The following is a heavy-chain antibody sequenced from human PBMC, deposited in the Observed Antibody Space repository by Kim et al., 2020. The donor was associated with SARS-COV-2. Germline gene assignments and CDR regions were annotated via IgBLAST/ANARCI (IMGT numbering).Heavy chain of an antibody. D-gene: IGHD7-27*01. CDR3: AKVPGANWGLRYNYYMDV. J-gene: IGHJ6*03. V-gene: IGHV3-23*01. Sequence: KGHFTISRDNSKNTLYLQMNSLRAEDTAVYYCAKVPGANWGLRYNYYMDVWGKGTTVTVSS.